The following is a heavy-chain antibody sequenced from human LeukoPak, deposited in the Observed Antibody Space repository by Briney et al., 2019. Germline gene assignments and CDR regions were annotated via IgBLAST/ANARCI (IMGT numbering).Heavy chain of an antibody. CDR3: ARAEMPITTGELDL. Sequence: ASVKVSCKASGYTFSGYYIHWVRQAPGQGLRWMGWVNPNTGYTKYAQDYQGRVTMTRDMSVNTAYMDMERLRPDDTAVYYCARAEMPITTGELDLWGQGTLVTVSS. J-gene: IGHJ5*02. V-gene: IGHV1-2*02. CDR1: GYTFSGYY. D-gene: IGHD4-11*01. CDR2: VNPNTGYT.